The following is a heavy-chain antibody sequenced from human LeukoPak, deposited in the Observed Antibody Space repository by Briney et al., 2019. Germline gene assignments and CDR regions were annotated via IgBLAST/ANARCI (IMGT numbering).Heavy chain of an antibody. CDR3: TTDGRYCSGGSCLSFDY. CDR2: IKSKTDGGTT. J-gene: IGHJ4*02. D-gene: IGHD2-15*01. CDR1: GFTFSSYG. Sequence: GGSLRLSCAASGFTFSSYGMHWVRQAPGKGLEWVGRIKSKTDGGTTDYAAPVKGRFTISRDDSKNTLYLQMNSLKTEDTAVYYCTTDGRYCSGGSCLSFDYWGQGTLVTVSS. V-gene: IGHV3-15*01.